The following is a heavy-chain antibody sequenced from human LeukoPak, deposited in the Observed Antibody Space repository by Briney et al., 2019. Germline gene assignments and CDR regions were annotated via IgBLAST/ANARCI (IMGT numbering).Heavy chain of an antibody. CDR1: GFTFSSYG. J-gene: IGHJ6*03. CDR2: IRYDGSNK. Sequence: GGSLRLSCAASGFTFSSYGMHWVRQAPGKGLEWVAFIRYDGSNKYYADSVKGRFTISIDNSKHTLYLQMNSLRAEDTAVYYCAKDLIVVVPAAIRIFEEYYYYYMDVWGKGTTVTVSS. V-gene: IGHV3-30*02. D-gene: IGHD2-2*01. CDR3: AKDLIVVVPAAIRIFEEYYYYYMDV.